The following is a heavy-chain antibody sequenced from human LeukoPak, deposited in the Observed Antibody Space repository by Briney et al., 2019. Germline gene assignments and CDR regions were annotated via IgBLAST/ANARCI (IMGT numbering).Heavy chain of an antibody. CDR3: ARNSYDSSGYYYY. J-gene: IGHJ4*02. V-gene: IGHV1-2*02. CDR2: INPNSGGT. D-gene: IGHD3-22*01. Sequence: ASVKVSCKASGYTFTGYYMHWVRRAPGQGLEWMGWINPNSGGTNYAQKFQGRVTMTRDTSISTAYMELSRLRSDDTAVYYCARNSYDSSGYYYYWGQGTLVTVSS. CDR1: GYTFTGYY.